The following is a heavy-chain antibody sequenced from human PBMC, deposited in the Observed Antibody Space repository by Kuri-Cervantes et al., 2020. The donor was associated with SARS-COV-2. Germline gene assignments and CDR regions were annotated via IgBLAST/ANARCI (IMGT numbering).Heavy chain of an antibody. CDR1: GYTFTGYY. CDR2: INPKSGGT. D-gene: IGHD6-6*01. V-gene: IGHV1-2*02. Sequence: ASVKVSCKASGYTFTGYYMHWVRQAPGQGLEWMGWINPKSGGTNYAQKFQGRVTMTRDTSISTAYTELSRMRSDDTAVYYCARDPGASSSDYFDYWGQGTPVTVSS. J-gene: IGHJ4*02. CDR3: ARDPGASSSDYFDY.